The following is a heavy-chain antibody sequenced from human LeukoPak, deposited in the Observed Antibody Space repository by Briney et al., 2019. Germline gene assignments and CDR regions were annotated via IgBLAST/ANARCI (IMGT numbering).Heavy chain of an antibody. D-gene: IGHD1-26*01. CDR2: IYSGGST. Sequence: LAGGSLRLSCAASGFTVSSNYMSWVRQAPGKGLEWVSVIYSGGSTYYADSVKGRFTISRDNSKNTLYLQMNSLRAEDTAVYYCTGSYYYYFDYWGQGTLVTVSS. V-gene: IGHV3-66*01. J-gene: IGHJ4*02. CDR3: TGSYYYYFDY. CDR1: GFTVSSNY.